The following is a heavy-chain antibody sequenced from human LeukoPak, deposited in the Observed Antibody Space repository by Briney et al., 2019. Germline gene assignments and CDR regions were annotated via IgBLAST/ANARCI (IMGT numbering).Heavy chain of an antibody. CDR3: ARTLADAFDV. J-gene: IGHJ3*01. CDR1: GFTFRSNW. V-gene: IGHV3-74*01. D-gene: IGHD3-16*01. Sequence: PGGSLRLSCAASGFTFRSNWMHWVRQAPGKGLVWVSHINTDGSSTRYADSVRGRFTISRDNAKNTLYLQMNNLRAEDTAVYYCARTLADAFDVWGQGTMVTVSS. CDR2: INTDGSST.